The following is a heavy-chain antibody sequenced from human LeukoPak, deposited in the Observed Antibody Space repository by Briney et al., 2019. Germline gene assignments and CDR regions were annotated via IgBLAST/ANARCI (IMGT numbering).Heavy chain of an antibody. CDR2: INPNSGGT. CDR1: GYTFAGYY. V-gene: IGHV1-2*02. Sequence: ASVKVSCKASGYTFAGYYMHWVRQAPGQGLEWMGWINPNSGGTNYAQKFQGRVTMTRDTSISTAYMELSRLRSDDTAVYYCARASLMDDAFDIWGQGTMVTVSS. D-gene: IGHD2-8*01. J-gene: IGHJ3*02. CDR3: ARASLMDDAFDI.